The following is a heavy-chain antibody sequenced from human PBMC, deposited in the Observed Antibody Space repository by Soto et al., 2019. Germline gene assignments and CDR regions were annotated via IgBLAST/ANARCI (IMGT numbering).Heavy chain of an antibody. CDR2: IWFDGTNI. J-gene: IGHJ6*02. D-gene: IGHD2-21*02. CDR1: GFTFSTYG. CDR3: ARNLGDFVRSYYYGLDV. V-gene: IGHV3-33*01. Sequence: QVQLVESGGGVVQPGRSLRLSCAASGFTFSTYGMHWVRQAPGKGLEWVAVIWFDGTNIYYADSVKGRFTISRDNSKNTLNLQMNGLRADDTAVCYCARNLGDFVRSYYYGLDVWGQGTTVTVSS.